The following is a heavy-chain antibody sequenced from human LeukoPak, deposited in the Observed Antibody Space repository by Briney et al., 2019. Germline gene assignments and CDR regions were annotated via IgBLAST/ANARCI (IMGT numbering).Heavy chain of an antibody. Sequence: GGSLRLSCAASGFTFSGYGMHWVRQAPGKGLEWLTLIWYDGSNKYYADSVKGRFTISRDNSKNTVYLQMNSLRAEDTAVYYCARDHYYYDSSAYFYDLWGQGTLVTVSS. CDR3: ARDHYYYDSSAYFYDL. CDR2: IWYDGSNK. D-gene: IGHD3-22*01. J-gene: IGHJ4*02. CDR1: GFTFSGYG. V-gene: IGHV3-33*01.